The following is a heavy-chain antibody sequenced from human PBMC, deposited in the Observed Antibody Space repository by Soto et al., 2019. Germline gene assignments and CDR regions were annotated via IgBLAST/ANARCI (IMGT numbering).Heavy chain of an antibody. CDR2: IYYSGST. J-gene: IGHJ4*02. CDR3: ARWGGRYYYGSGSDRNTSGFDY. CDR1: GGSISSSSYY. D-gene: IGHD3-10*01. V-gene: IGHV4-39*01. Sequence: QLQLQESGPGLVKPSETLSLTCTVSGGSISSSSYYWGWIRQPPGKGLEWIGSIYYSGSTYYNPSLKSRVTLSVDTPKNQFSLKLSSVTAADTAVYYCARWGGRYYYGSGSDRNTSGFDYWGQGTLVTVSS.